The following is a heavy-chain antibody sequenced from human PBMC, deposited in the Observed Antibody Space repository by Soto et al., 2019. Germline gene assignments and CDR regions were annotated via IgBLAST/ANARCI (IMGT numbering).Heavy chain of an antibody. CDR3: ARDHWVMREMWFDP. CDR2: IYYSGST. V-gene: IGHV4-59*01. CDR1: GGSISSYY. Sequence: PSETLSLTCTVSGGSISSYYWSWIRQPPGKGLEWIGYIYYSGSTNYNPSLKSRVTISVDTSKNQFSLKLSSVTAADTAVYYCARDHWVMREMWFDPWGQGTLVTVSS. D-gene: IGHD3-16*01. J-gene: IGHJ5*02.